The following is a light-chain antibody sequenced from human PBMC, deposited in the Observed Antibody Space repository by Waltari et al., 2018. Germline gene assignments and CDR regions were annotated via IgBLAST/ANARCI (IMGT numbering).Light chain of an antibody. CDR1: QSVGRS. CDR3: QHYLRLPVS. V-gene: IGKV3-20*01. CDR2: GAS. J-gene: IGKJ1*01. Sequence: EIVLTQSPGTLSLSPGERATLSFRASQSVGRSLAWYQQRPGQAPRLLMYGASSRAANIPDRFGGSGSGTDFSLTINRLEPEDFAVYYCQHYLRLPVSFGQGTKVEIK.